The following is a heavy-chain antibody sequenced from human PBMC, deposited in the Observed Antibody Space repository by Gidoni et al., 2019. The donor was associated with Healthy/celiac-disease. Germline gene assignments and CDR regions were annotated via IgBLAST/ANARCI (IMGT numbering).Heavy chain of an antibody. CDR2: IRSKANSYAT. CDR1: GFPFRGCA. D-gene: IGHD3-22*01. V-gene: IGHV3-73*01. Sequence: EVQLVESGGGLVQPGGSLNLSCAASGFPFRGCAMHWVRQASGKGLEWVGRIRSKANSYATEYAASVKGRFTISRDDSKNTAYLQMNSLKTEDTAVYYCTRPGIVEYHWGQGTLVTVSS. J-gene: IGHJ5*02. CDR3: TRPGIVEYH.